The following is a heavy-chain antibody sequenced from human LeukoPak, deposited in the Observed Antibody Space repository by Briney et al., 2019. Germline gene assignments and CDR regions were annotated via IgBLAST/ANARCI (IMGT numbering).Heavy chain of an antibody. J-gene: IGHJ5*02. CDR3: ARRRYYYDSSGYSYSWFDP. D-gene: IGHD3-22*01. CDR1: GGSISSGDYY. V-gene: IGHV4-61*08. CDR2: IYTSGST. Sequence: SETLSLTCTVSGGSISSGDYYWSWIRQPPGKELEWIGYIYTSGSTNYNPSPTSRVTISVDTSKNQFYLKLSSVTAADTAVYYCARRRYYYDSSGYSYSWFDPWGQGTLVTVSS.